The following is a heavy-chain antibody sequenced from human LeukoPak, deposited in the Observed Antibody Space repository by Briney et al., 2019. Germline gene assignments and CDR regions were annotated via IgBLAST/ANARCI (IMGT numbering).Heavy chain of an antibody. J-gene: IGHJ4*02. V-gene: IGHV3-74*01. Sequence: GGSLRLSCAASGFTFGSPWMHWVRQAPGKGLVWVSRINSDGSATAYADSVKGRFTISRDNAKNSLYLQMNSLRAEDTALYYCAKDSWEGIAAAGKSAFDYWGQGTLVTVSS. CDR1: GFTFGSPW. CDR3: AKDSWEGIAAAGKSAFDY. CDR2: INSDGSAT. D-gene: IGHD6-13*01.